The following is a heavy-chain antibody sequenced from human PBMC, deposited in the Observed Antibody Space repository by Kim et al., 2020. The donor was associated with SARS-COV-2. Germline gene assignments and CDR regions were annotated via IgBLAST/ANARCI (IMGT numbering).Heavy chain of an antibody. J-gene: IGHJ4*02. CDR1: GFTFSSYS. V-gene: IGHV3-21*01. Sequence: GGSLRLSCAASGFTFSSYSMNWVRQAPGKGLEWVSSISSSSSYIYYADSVKGRFTISRDNAKNSLYLQMNSLRAEDTAVYYCARDGRHTYYDILTGYYHWGQGTLVTVSS. D-gene: IGHD3-9*01. CDR2: ISSSSSYI. CDR3: ARDGRHTYYDILTGYYH.